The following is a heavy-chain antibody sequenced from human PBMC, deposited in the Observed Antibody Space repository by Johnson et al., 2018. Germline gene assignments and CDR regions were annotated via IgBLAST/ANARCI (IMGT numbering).Heavy chain of an antibody. Sequence: QVQLQESGAEVKKPGASVKVSCKASGYTFTSYYMHWVRQAPGQGLEWMGIINPSGGSTSYPQKFQGRVTMTRDPSTGTGYMELSSLRSEDTAVYFCARGVDSSAYYYGGGAFDIWGQGTMVTVSS. CDR3: ARGVDSSAYYYGGGAFDI. CDR2: INPSGGST. D-gene: IGHD3-22*01. V-gene: IGHV1-46*01. CDR1: GYTFTSYY. J-gene: IGHJ3*02.